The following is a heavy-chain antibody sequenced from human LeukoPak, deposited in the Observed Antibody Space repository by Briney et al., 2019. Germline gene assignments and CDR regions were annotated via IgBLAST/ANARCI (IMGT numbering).Heavy chain of an antibody. Sequence: KPSETLSLTCTVSGGSIHTYNWMWIRQPAGKGLEFIGRNNFAGRGYYNPSLKSRVTISVDSPRNQFSLELTSVTAADTAVYYCARRRYFDSSGYTPTYYFDYWGQGILVTVAS. CDR1: GGSIHTYN. CDR2: NNFAGRG. D-gene: IGHD3-22*01. J-gene: IGHJ4*02. CDR3: ARRRYFDSSGYTPTYYFDY. V-gene: IGHV4-4*07.